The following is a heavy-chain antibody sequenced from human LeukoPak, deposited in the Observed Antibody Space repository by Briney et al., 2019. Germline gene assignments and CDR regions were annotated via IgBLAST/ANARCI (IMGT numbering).Heavy chain of an antibody. CDR3: ARPGSKGFLVYHFDY. J-gene: IGHJ4*02. D-gene: IGHD1-14*01. V-gene: IGHV4-39*01. CDR2: INYTGST. Sequence: SETLSLTCTVSGGSISSSSYYWGWIRQPPGKGLEWIGSINYTGSTYHNPSLKSRVTISVDTSKNQFSLKLSSASAAGTAVYYCARPGSKGFLVYHFDYWGQGILVTVSS. CDR1: GGSISSSSYY.